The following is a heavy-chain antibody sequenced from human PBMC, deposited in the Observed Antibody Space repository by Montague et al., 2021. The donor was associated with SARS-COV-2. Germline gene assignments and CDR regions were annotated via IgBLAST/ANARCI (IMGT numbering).Heavy chain of an antibody. V-gene: IGHV3-7*01. CDR3: AKDGDYTSSCHY. Sequence: SLRLSCAASGFRSTSNWMTWVRQAPGKGLEWVAHIKQDGSEKNYADSVKGRFTISRDNAKNSIFLQMNDLRAEDSAIYYCAKDGDYTSSCHYWGQGTLVTVSS. D-gene: IGHD6-13*01. J-gene: IGHJ4*02. CDR2: IKQDGSEK. CDR1: GFRSTSNW.